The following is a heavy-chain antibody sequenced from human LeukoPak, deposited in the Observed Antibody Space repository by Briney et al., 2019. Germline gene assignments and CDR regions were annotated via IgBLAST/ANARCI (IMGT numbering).Heavy chain of an antibody. CDR1: GGSISSYY. V-gene: IGHV4-59*08. Sequence: PSETLSLTCTVSGGSISSYYWSWIRQPPGKGLEWIGYIYYSGSTNYNPSLKSRVTISVDTSKNQFSLKLSSVTAADTAVYYCARVVSGYDYVWGSYRPYYFDYWGQGTLVTVSS. CDR2: IYYSGST. D-gene: IGHD3-16*02. CDR3: ARVVSGYDYVWGSYRPYYFDY. J-gene: IGHJ4*02.